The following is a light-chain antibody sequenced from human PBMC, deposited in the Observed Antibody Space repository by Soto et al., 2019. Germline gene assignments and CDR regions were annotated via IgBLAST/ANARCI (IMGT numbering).Light chain of an antibody. CDR2: SNN. Sequence: QSVLTQPPSASGTPGQTVTISCSGSSSNIGSNTVNWYQQVPGKAPKLLIYSNNQRPSGVPGRFSGSKSGTAASLAINGLQSEDEADYYCAAWDDSLNGHVFGTGTKVTVL. J-gene: IGLJ1*01. CDR1: SSNIGSNT. V-gene: IGLV1-44*01. CDR3: AAWDDSLNGHV.